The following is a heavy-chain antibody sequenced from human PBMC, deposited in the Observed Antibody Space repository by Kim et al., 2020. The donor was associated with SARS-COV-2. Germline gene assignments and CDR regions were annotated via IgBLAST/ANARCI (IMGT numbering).Heavy chain of an antibody. J-gene: IGHJ6*03. Sequence: VKGRFTITRDESKNTAYLQMNSLKTEDTAVYYCSSHTIPAASYYYYMDIWGKGTTVTVSS. CDR3: SSHTIPAASYYYYMDI. V-gene: IGHV3-73*01. D-gene: IGHD2-2*01.